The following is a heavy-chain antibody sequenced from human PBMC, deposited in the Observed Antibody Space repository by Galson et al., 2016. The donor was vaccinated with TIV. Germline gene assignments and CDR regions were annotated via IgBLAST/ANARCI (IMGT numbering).Heavy chain of an antibody. CDR1: GLLVSDNY. CDR3: ATSTMPNLGDN. D-gene: IGHD7-27*01. Sequence: SLRLSCAASGLLVSDNYMSWVRQPPGKGLEWVSIIYPSGASYYPESTESVKGRFTISRDDSKNTVFLQINSLRVDDTAEYYCATSTMPNLGDNWGQGTLVTVST. V-gene: IGHV3-53*05. CDR2: IYPSGAS. J-gene: IGHJ4*02.